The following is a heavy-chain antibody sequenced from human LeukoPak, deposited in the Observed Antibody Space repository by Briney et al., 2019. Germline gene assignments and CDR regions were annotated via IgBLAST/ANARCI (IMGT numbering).Heavy chain of an antibody. D-gene: IGHD6-19*01. J-gene: IGHJ4*02. CDR1: GGSISSGGYY. V-gene: IGHV4-39*07. CDR3: ARDQWLGL. Sequence: SETLSLTCTVSGGSISSGGYYWSWIRQPPGKGLEWIGEINHSGSTNYNPSLKSRVTISVDTSKNQFSLKLSSVTAADTAVYYCARDQWLGLWGQGTLVTVSS. CDR2: INHSGST.